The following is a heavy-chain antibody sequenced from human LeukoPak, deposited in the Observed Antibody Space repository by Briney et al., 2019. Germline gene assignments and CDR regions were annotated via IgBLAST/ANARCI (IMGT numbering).Heavy chain of an antibody. CDR2: ISGSGGST. J-gene: IGHJ5*02. CDR1: GFTFSSYA. V-gene: IGHV3-23*01. CDR3: AKLETQWLVLNNWFDP. D-gene: IGHD6-19*01. Sequence: QSGGSLRLSCPASGFTFSSYAMSWVRQAPGKGLEWLSAISGSGGSTYYADSVKGRFTISRDNSKNTLYLQMNSLRAEDTAVYYCAKLETQWLVLNNWFDPWGQGTLVTVSS.